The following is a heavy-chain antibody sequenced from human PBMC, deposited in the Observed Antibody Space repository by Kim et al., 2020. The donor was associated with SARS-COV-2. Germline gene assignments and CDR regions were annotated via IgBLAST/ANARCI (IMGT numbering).Heavy chain of an antibody. D-gene: IGHD3-10*01. CDR3: ARPNKVRGGFLNWFDP. V-gene: IGHV4-39*01. CDR2: IYYSGST. Sequence: SETLSLTCTVSGGSISSSSYYWGWIRQPPGKGLEWIGSIYYSGSTYYNPSLKSRVTISVDTSKNQFSLKLSSVTAADTAVYYCARPNKVRGGFLNWFDPWGQGTLVTVSS. J-gene: IGHJ5*02. CDR1: GGSISSSSYY.